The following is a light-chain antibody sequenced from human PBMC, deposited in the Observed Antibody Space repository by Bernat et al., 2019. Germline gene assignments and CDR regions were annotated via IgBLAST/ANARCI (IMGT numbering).Light chain of an antibody. CDR2: RNN. V-gene: IGLV10-54*04. Sequence: QAGLTQPPSVSKGLRQTATLTCTGNSNNVGNQGSSWLQQHQGHPPKLLSYRNNNRPSGISERFSASRSGNTASLTITGLQPEDEADYYCSAWDTSISGWVFGGGTKLTVL. J-gene: IGLJ3*02. CDR1: SNNVGNQG. CDR3: SAWDTSISGWV.